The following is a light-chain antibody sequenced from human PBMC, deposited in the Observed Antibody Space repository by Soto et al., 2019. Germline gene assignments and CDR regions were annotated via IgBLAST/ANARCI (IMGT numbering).Light chain of an antibody. Sequence: IPMTQSPSSVSASVGDRVTMTCRTSQGVGSWLAWYQQKPGKAPNLLIYATSSLQSGVPSRFSGSGSGTDFTLSISSLQPEDFATYYCQQTHSFPLTFGPGTKVDFK. CDR1: QGVGSW. V-gene: IGKV1-12*01. CDR2: ATS. CDR3: QQTHSFPLT. J-gene: IGKJ3*01.